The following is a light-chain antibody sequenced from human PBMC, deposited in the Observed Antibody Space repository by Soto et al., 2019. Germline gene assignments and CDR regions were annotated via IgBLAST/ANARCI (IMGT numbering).Light chain of an antibody. V-gene: IGLV2-11*01. Sequence: QSALTQPRSVSGSPGQSVTISCTGTSSDVGAYNFVSWYQHNPGKAPKLMIFDVSARPSGVPDRFSGSKSANTASLTISGLQTEDEADSYCCSYAGTYIPLFGGGTKVTVL. J-gene: IGLJ2*01. CDR2: DVS. CDR1: SSDVGAYNF. CDR3: CSYAGTYIPL.